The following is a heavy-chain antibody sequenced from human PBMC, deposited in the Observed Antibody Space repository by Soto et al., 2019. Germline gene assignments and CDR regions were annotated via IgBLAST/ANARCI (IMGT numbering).Heavy chain of an antibody. CDR1: GGTFSSYP. CDR2: IIPIFGTA. V-gene: IGHV1-69*13. Sequence: SVKVSCTASGGTFSSYPISWVRQAPGQGLEWMGGIIPIFGTANYAQKFQGRVTITADESTSTAYMELSSLRSEDTAVYYCARLNERFGGYSYGLCFDYLDQGTLVTVSS. J-gene: IGHJ4*02. CDR3: ARLNERFGGYSYGLCFDY. D-gene: IGHD5-18*01.